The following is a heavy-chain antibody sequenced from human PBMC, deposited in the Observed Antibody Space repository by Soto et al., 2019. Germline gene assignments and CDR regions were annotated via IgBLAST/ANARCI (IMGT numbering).Heavy chain of an antibody. V-gene: IGHV1-46*01. D-gene: IGHD3-22*01. CDR1: GYTFSDYY. CDR2: INPPDGST. CDR3: ARYYDSSGPAFDY. Sequence: GASVKVSCKASGYTFSDYYIHWVRQAPGHGLDWMGIINPPDGSTTYAQKFQGRVSMTSDTSTSTVYMELSSLRSEDTAIYYCARYYDSSGPAFDYWGQGTLVTVYS. J-gene: IGHJ4*02.